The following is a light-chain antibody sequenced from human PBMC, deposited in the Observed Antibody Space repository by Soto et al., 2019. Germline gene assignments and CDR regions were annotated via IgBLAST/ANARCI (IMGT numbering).Light chain of an antibody. Sequence: EIVLTQSPATLSLSPGERATLSCRASQSVTKCLAWYQQKPGQAPRLLIYDVSSRAPGIAARFSGSGSGTDFPLTISSLEPEDFAVYYCQQCNTWPPITFGQGTRLEIK. V-gene: IGKV3-11*01. CDR3: QQCNTWPPIT. CDR2: DVS. CDR1: QSVTKC. J-gene: IGKJ5*01.